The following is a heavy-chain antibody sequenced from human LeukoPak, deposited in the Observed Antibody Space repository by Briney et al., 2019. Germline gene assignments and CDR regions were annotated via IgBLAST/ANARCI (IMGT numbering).Heavy chain of an antibody. CDR1: GFTFSSYA. Sequence: GGSLRLSCAASGFTFSSYAMTWVRQAPGKGLEWVLAISGSGDSTYYADSVKGRFTISRDNSKNTLYLQMDSLRAEDTAVYYCAKDLMWIYDALDVWGQGTTVTVSS. V-gene: IGHV3-23*01. D-gene: IGHD2-8*01. CDR2: ISGSGDST. J-gene: IGHJ6*02. CDR3: AKDLMWIYDALDV.